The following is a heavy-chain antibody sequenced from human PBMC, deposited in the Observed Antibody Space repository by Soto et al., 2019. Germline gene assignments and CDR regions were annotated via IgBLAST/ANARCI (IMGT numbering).Heavy chain of an antibody. V-gene: IGHV3-15*07. CDR3: ITDRDYYYDSSGYIFGIV. CDR1: GFTFTYAW. Sequence: GGSLRLSCAASGFTFTYAWMNWVRQAPGKGLEWVGRIKSKTDGGTTDYAAPVKGRFTISRDDSKNTLYLQMNSLKTEDTALYYCITDRDYYYDSSGYIFGIVWGQGTLVTVSS. D-gene: IGHD3-22*01. CDR2: IKSKTDGGTT. J-gene: IGHJ4*02.